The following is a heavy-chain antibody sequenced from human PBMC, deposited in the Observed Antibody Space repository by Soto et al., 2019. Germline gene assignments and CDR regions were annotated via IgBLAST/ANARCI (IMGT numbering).Heavy chain of an antibody. D-gene: IGHD3-3*01. CDR1: GGSISSSSYY. CDR2: IYYSGST. J-gene: IGHJ6*02. Sequence: SVTLSLTCTVSGGSISSSSYYWGWIRQPPGKGLEWIGSIYYSGSTYYNPSLKSRVTISVDTSKNQFSLKLSSVTAADTAVYYCARQAHYDFWSGYYILDYYYGMDVWDQGPRSPSP. CDR3: ARQAHYDFWSGYYILDYYYGMDV. V-gene: IGHV4-39*01.